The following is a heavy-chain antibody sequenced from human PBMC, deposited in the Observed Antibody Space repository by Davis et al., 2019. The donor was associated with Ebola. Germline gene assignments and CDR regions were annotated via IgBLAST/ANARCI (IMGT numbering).Heavy chain of an antibody. D-gene: IGHD1-26*01. J-gene: IGHJ4*02. CDR1: GHTYTDFY. Sequence: ASVKVSCKASGHTYTDFYVHWVRQAPGQGLEWLGIMLGRGGVAQYGQRFQGRVTITSDTSTNTVYMELSGLRSEDSAVYYCATEPPESYYFDYWGQGTLVSVSP. CDR2: MLGRGGVA. V-gene: IGHV1-46*03. CDR3: ATEPPESYYFDY.